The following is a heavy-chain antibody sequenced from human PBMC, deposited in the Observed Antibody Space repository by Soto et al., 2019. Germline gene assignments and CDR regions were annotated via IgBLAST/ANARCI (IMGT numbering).Heavy chain of an antibody. V-gene: IGHV1-46*01. CDR3: ARDSSGWYVPYYYGMDV. CDR1: GYTFTSYY. J-gene: IGHJ6*02. D-gene: IGHD6-19*01. CDR2: INPSGGST. Sequence: QVQLVQSGAEVKKPGASVKVSCKASGYTFTSYYMHWVRQAPGQGLEWMGIINPSGGSTSYAQKFQCRVTMTRDTSTSTVYMELSSLRSEDTAVYYCARDSSGWYVPYYYGMDVWGQGTTVTVSS.